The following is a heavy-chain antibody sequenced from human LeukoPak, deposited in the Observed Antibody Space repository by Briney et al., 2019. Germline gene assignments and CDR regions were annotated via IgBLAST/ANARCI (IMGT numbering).Heavy chain of an antibody. D-gene: IGHD5-18*01. V-gene: IGHV3-30*02. CDR2: IRFDGSNT. CDR3: AQGHSHTAMYF. J-gene: IGHJ4*02. Sequence: PGGSLRLSCAASGFIFSSYGMHWVRQAPGKGREWVTFIRFDGSNTYYSDSVKGRFTISRDNSKNTLYLQMNSLRVEDTAVYYCAQGHSHTAMYFWGQGTLVTVSS. CDR1: GFIFSSYG.